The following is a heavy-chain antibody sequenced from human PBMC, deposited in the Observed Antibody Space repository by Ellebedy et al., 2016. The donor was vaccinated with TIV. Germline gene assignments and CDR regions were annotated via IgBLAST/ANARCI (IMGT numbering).Heavy chain of an antibody. Sequence: ASVKVSCXASGYTFTSYDINWVRQATGQGLEWMGWMNPNSGNTGYAQKFQGRVTITADESTSTAYMELSSLRSEDTAVYYCASAQSSTNTFDYWGQGTLVTVSS. D-gene: IGHD2-2*01. CDR2: MNPNSGNT. CDR1: GYTFTSYD. V-gene: IGHV1-8*01. J-gene: IGHJ4*02. CDR3: ASAQSSTNTFDY.